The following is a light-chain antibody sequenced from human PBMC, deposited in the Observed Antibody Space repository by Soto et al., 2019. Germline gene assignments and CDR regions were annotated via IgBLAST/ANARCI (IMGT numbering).Light chain of an antibody. J-gene: IGKJ1*01. CDR1: QSVTNY. CDR3: QQRPNWPPG. V-gene: IGKV3-11*01. CDR2: DAS. Sequence: EIFLTQSPDTLSLSPGERATLTCRASQSVTNYIAWYQQRPGQAPRLLIYDASNRATGVPARFSGSRSGTDFTLTISDLEPADFGLYYCQQRPNWPPGFGQGTKV.